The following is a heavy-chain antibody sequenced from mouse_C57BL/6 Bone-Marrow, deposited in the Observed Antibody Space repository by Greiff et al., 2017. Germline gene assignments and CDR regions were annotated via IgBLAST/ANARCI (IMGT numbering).Heavy chain of an antibody. V-gene: IGHV5-17*01. Sequence: EVKLMESGGGLVKPGGSLKLSCAASGFTFSDYGMHWVRQAPEKGLEWVAYISSGSSTIYYADTVKGRFTISRDNAKNTLCLQMTSLGSEYTAMYCCARGRYFDVWGTGTTVTVSS. CDR3: ARGRYFDV. J-gene: IGHJ1*03. CDR1: GFTFSDYG. CDR2: ISSGSSTI.